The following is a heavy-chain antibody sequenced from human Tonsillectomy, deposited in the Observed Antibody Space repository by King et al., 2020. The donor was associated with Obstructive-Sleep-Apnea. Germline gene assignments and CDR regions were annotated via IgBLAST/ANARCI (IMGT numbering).Heavy chain of an antibody. CDR2: ISSGGDQT. CDR1: GFNFGNHG. V-gene: IGHV3-23*04. CDR3: AKIGRIANWYFDV. Sequence: QLVQSGGGLAQPGGSLRLSCAASGFNFGNHGMSWVRQAPGRGREWVSSISSGGDQTFYTDSVKGRFTISRDNSMNTLYLQPNSLRAEDTAIYYCAKIGRIANWYFDVWGRGTLVTVSS. D-gene: IGHD2-21*01. J-gene: IGHJ2*01.